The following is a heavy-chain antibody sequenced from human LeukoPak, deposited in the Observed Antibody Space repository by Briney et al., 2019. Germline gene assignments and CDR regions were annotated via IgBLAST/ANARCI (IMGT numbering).Heavy chain of an antibody. CDR1: GFTFSSYW. Sequence: GGSLRLSCAAPGFTFSSYWMHWLRQEPRKGLVWVSRISTGGSSRSYADSVKGRFTISRDNGKNTLYLQLNSLRAEDTAVYYCASYLTSIPSGMDVWGQGATVTVSS. CDR3: ASYLTSIPSGMDV. J-gene: IGHJ6*02. V-gene: IGHV3-74*01. CDR2: ISTGGSSR. D-gene: IGHD2/OR15-2a*01.